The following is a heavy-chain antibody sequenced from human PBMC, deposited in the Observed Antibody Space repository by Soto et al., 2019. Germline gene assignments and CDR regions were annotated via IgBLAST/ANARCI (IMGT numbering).Heavy chain of an antibody. V-gene: IGHV1-58*01. CDR1: GFTFFTSA. J-gene: IGHJ4*02. D-gene: IGHD2-21*02. CDR3: AADPYCGGDCYFDY. CDR2: IVVASGNT. Sequence: SVKVSCKASGFTFFTSAVQWVRQARGQRLEWIGWIVVASGNTNYAQQFQERVTITRGMSTNTAYMELSSLRSEDTAVYYCAADPYCGGDCYFDYWGQGIMVTVSS.